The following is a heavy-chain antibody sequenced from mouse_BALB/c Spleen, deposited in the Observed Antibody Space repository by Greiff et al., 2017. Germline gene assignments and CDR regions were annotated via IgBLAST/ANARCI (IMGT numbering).Heavy chain of an antibody. Sequence: EVQVVESGGGLVKLGGSLKLSCAASGFTFSSYYMSWVRQTPEKRLELVAAINSNGGSTYYPDTVKGRFTISRDNAKNTLYLQMSSLKSEDTALYYCARQDYGPFDYWGQGTTLTVSS. CDR3: ARQDYGPFDY. J-gene: IGHJ2*01. CDR1: GFTFSSYY. CDR2: INSNGGST. V-gene: IGHV5-6-2*01. D-gene: IGHD1-2*01.